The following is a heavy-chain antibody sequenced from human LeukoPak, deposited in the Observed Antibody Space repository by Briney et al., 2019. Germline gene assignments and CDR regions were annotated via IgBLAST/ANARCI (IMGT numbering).Heavy chain of an antibody. CDR3: ARTLTYYHGSSGTYYRTFDY. V-gene: IGHV5-51*01. D-gene: IGHD3-10*01. CDR1: GHSFSTYW. J-gene: IGHJ4*02. CDR2: IYPDDSDT. Sequence: GESLKISCKGSGHSFSTYWIGWVRQMPGKGLEWMGIIYPDDSDTRYSPSFQGQVTISADKSISTAYLQWSSLKASDTAMYYCARTLTYYHGSSGTYYRTFDYWGQGALVTVSS.